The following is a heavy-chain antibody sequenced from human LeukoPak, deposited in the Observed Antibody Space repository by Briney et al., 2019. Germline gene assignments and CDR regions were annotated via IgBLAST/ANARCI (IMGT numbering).Heavy chain of an antibody. CDR1: GGSFSGYY. D-gene: IGHD3-16*02. CDR3: ARGRHYDYVWGSYRYPSPFDY. CDR2: INHSGST. V-gene: IGHV4-34*01. J-gene: IGHJ4*02. Sequence: SETLSLTCAVYGGSFSGYYWSWIRQPPGKGLEWIGEINHSGSTNYNPSLKSRVTISADTSKNQFSLKLSSVTAADTAVYYCARGRHYDYVWGSYRYPSPFDYWGQGTLVTVSS.